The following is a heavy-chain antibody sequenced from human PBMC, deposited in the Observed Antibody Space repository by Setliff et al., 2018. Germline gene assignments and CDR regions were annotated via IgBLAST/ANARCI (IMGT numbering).Heavy chain of an antibody. CDR2: IIPMFGTP. CDR1: GDSFSNYA. D-gene: IGHD4-17*01. J-gene: IGHJ4*01. Sequence: SVKVSCKASGDSFSNYAISWVRQAPGQGLEWMGGIIPMFGTPAYTQKFQDRVTITTDESTSTAYMELRSLRSDDTAVYYCARRSGDRGMTTGWPDDFDYWGRGTLVTVSS. V-gene: IGHV1-69*05. CDR3: ARRSGDRGMTTGWPDDFDY.